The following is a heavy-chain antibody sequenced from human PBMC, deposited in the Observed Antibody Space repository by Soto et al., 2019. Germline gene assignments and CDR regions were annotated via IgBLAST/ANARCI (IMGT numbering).Heavy chain of an antibody. CDR1: GFTFSTYW. V-gene: IGHV3-74*01. CDR2: IRNDGSST. J-gene: IGHJ4*02. D-gene: IGHD4-17*01. Sequence: EVQLVESGGGLVQPGGSLRLSCAASGFTFSTYWFHWVRQAPGKGLVWVSRIRNDGSSTSYADSVKGRITISRDNAKNTLYLQMNSLRAEDTAVYYCARSHYGDYIDYWGQGTLVTVSS. CDR3: ARSHYGDYIDY.